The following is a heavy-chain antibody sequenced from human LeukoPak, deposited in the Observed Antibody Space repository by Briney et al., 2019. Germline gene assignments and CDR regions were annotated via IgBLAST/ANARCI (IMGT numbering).Heavy chain of an antibody. Sequence: GGSLRLSCAASRFAFDNFAMSWVRQAPGKGLKWVATVNDNGAATFYADSVKGRFTISRDNSKNTVYLQMNSLRLEDTAVYYCAKPRSTYSTTLNFDSWGQGTLVTVSS. CDR1: RFAFDNFA. J-gene: IGHJ4*02. V-gene: IGHV3-23*01. CDR2: VNDNGAAT. D-gene: IGHD6-13*01. CDR3: AKPRSTYSTTLNFDS.